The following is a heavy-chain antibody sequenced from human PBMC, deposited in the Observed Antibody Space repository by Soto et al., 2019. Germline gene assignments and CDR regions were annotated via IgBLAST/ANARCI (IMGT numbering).Heavy chain of an antibody. V-gene: IGHV6-1*01. Sequence: PSQTLSLTCAISGDSVSGNSAAWNWIRQSPSRGLEWLGRTYYRSRWYNDYAVSVKSRITVTPDTSKNQFSLHLNSVTPEDTAVYYCPRELPDYVSGDSELDYWGQGALVTVSS. CDR1: GDSVSGNSAA. D-gene: IGHD3-16*01. CDR2: TYYRSRWYN. J-gene: IGHJ4*02. CDR3: PRELPDYVSGDSELDY.